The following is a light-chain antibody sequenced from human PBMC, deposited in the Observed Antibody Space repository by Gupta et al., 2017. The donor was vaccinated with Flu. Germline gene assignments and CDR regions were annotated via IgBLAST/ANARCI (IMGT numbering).Light chain of an antibody. CDR3: QSAELNGLRHV. J-gene: IGLJ1*01. V-gene: IGLV3-25*03. CDR1: ALPKQL. Sequence: GDALPKQLAYWYQQKSGQAPLLIIYKDTERPPGIPERFSGSILGTTLTLTISGVQAEDEADYYCQSAELNGLRHVFGPGTKLTVL. CDR2: KDT.